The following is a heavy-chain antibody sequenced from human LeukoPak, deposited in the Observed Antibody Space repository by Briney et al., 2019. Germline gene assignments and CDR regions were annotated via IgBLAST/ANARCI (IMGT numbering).Heavy chain of an antibody. Sequence: PGGSLRLSCAASGFTFSSYAMSWVRRAPGKGLEWVSGISGTVGRTYHADSVKGRLTISRDNPKNTLYLQMDSLRAEDTAVYYCAKHGYGSGCYSHTSNWFAPWGQGTLVTVSS. CDR2: ISGTVGRT. D-gene: IGHD3-10*01. J-gene: IGHJ5*02. V-gene: IGHV3-23*01. CDR1: GFTFSSYA. CDR3: AKHGYGSGCYSHTSNWFAP.